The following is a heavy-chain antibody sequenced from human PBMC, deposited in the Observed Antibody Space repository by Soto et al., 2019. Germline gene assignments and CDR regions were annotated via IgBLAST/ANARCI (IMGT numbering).Heavy chain of an antibody. V-gene: IGHV3-30*18. D-gene: IGHD1-26*01. Sequence: QVQLVESGGGVVQPGRSLRLSCAASGFTFSSYGMHWVRQAPGKGLEWVAVISYDGSNKYYADSVKGRFTISRDNSKNTLYLQMNSLRAEDTAVYYCAKDAVGATVGPFDYWGQGTLVTVSS. CDR3: AKDAVGATVGPFDY. J-gene: IGHJ4*02. CDR1: GFTFSSYG. CDR2: ISYDGSNK.